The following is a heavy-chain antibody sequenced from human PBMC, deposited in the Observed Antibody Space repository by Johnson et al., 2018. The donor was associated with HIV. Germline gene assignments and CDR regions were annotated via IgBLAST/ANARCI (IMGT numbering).Heavy chain of an antibody. D-gene: IGHD3-10*01. CDR1: GFTFSDYY. J-gene: IGHJ3*02. CDR2: ISNSGTTI. V-gene: IGHV3-11*04. Sequence: QVQLVESGGGVVQPGGSLRLSCAASGFTFSDYYVSWVRQAPEKGLEWVSYISNSGTTIYYADSVKGRFTISRDNAKNSLYLQMNSLRAEDTAVCYCARVLRITQAFDIWGQGTMVTVSS. CDR3: ARVLRITQAFDI.